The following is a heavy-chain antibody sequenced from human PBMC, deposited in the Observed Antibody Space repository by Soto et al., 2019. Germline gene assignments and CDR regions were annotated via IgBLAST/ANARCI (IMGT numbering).Heavy chain of an antibody. V-gene: IGHV1-69*12. CDR1: GGTFSSYA. CDR2: IIPIFGTA. J-gene: IGHJ1*01. CDR3: AGAYCGGDCPAGYFQH. D-gene: IGHD2-21*02. Sequence: QVQLVQSGAEVKKPGSSVKVSCKASGGTFSSYAISWVRQAPGQGLEWMGGIIPIFGTANYAQKFQGRVTITADDSTSTAYMEPSSLRSEDTAVYYCAGAYCGGDCPAGYFQHWCQGTLVTVSS.